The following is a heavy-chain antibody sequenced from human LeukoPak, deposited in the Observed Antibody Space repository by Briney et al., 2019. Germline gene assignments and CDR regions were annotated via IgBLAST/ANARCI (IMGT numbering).Heavy chain of an antibody. CDR2: ISSGRTYT. D-gene: IGHD6-13*01. V-gene: IGHV3-21*01. CDR1: GFTFSSFN. Sequence: GGSLRLSCVASGFTFSSFNMNWVRQAPGKGLEWVSSISSGRTYTYYADSVKGRFTISRENTKNSLFLQMNSLRAEDTAIYYCARGDRSAVFDYWGQGSLVTVSS. J-gene: IGHJ4*02. CDR3: ARGDRSAVFDY.